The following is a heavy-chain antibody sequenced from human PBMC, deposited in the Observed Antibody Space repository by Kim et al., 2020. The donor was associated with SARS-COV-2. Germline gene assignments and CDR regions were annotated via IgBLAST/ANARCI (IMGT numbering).Heavy chain of an antibody. D-gene: IGHD6-13*01. CDR3: ASIYSSSWYFDY. CDR2: IYYSGST. V-gene: IGHV4-39*01. Sequence: SETLSLTCTVSGGSISSSTYYWGWIRHPPGKGLEWTGSIYYSGSTYYNPSLQSRVTISVDTSKNQFSLRLSSVTAADTAVYYCASIYSSSWYFDYWGQGTLVTVSS. J-gene: IGHJ4*02. CDR1: GGSISSSTYY.